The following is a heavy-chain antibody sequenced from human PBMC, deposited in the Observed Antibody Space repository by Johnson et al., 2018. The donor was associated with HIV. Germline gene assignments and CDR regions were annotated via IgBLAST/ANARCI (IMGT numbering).Heavy chain of an antibody. Sequence: VQLVESGGGVVQPGRSLRLSCAASGFTFSSYWMSWVRQAPGKGLEWVANIKQDGSEKYYVDSVKGRFTISRDNAKNSLYLQMNSLRAEDTAVYYCARDPSVGASSAFDIWGQGTMVTVSS. J-gene: IGHJ3*02. D-gene: IGHD1-26*01. CDR1: GFTFSSYW. V-gene: IGHV3-7*01. CDR2: IKQDGSEK. CDR3: ARDPSVGASSAFDI.